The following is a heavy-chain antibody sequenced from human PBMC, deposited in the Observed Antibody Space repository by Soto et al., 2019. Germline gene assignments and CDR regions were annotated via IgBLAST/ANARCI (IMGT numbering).Heavy chain of an antibody. V-gene: IGHV3-7*03. J-gene: IGHJ4*02. Sequence: GGSLRISCVASGFTFISSFMGWIRQAPGKGLEWVANINQDGGVTYYVDSVEGRFTISRDNTKDSLYLQMNSLRGEDTAIYYCARYYRGSGRYFFDYSGQATSLTVSS. CDR2: INQDGGVT. CDR3: ARYYRGSGRYFFDY. D-gene: IGHD6-19*01. CDR1: GFTFISSF.